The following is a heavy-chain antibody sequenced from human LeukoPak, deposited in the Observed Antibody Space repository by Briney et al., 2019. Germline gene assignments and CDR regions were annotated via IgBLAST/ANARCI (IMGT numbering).Heavy chain of an antibody. D-gene: IGHD3-9*01. V-gene: IGHV4-4*07. J-gene: IGHJ4*02. CDR3: ATHRYYDVLTGYVDY. Sequence: SETLSLPCTVSGGSISSYYWSWIRQPAGKGLEWIGRIYTSGSTNYNPSLKGRVTMSVDTSKNQFSLKLSSVAAADTAVYYCATHRYYDVLTGYVDYWGQGTLVTVSS. CDR1: GGSISSYY. CDR2: IYTSGST.